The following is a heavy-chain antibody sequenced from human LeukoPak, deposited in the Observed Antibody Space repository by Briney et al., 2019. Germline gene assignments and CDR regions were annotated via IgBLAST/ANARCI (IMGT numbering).Heavy chain of an antibody. D-gene: IGHD3-22*01. V-gene: IGHV1-2*02. CDR3: ARVQNYYDSRGPMSP. CDR2: INPNSGGT. CDR1: GYTFTGYY. Sequence: ASVKVSCKASGYTFTGYYMHWVRQAPGQGLEWMGWINPNSGGTNYAQKFQGRVTMTRDTSISTAYMELSRLRSDDTAVYYCARVQNYYDSRGPMSPWGQGTLVTVSS. J-gene: IGHJ5*02.